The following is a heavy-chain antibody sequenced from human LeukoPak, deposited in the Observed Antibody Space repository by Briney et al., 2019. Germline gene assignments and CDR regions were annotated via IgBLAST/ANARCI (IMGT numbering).Heavy chain of an antibody. V-gene: IGHV4-39*07. CDR2: IYYSGST. CDR1: GGSISSSSYY. D-gene: IGHD4-23*01. CDR3: ARDDYGGYSGTMDV. Sequence: PSETLSLTCTVSGGSISSSSYYWGWIRQPPGKGLEWIGSIYYSGSTYYNPSLKSRVTISVDTSNNQFSLKLSSLTAADTAVYFCARDDYGGYSGTMDVWGKGTSVTVSS. J-gene: IGHJ6*04.